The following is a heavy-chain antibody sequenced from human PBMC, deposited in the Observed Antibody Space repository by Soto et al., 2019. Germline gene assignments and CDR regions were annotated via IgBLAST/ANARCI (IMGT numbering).Heavy chain of an antibody. D-gene: IGHD1-1*01. V-gene: IGHV1-69*14. J-gene: IGHJ3*02. CDR1: GGTFSTSS. Sequence: QVHLVQSGAEVKKPGSSVKVSCKASGGTFSTSSINWLRQAPGQRPEWMGNILPVFGTADYAQKFRDRVTITAAKSTNTAYMALRSLFSEDAAVYYCARAHESGGNSDAFDIWGQGTVVTVSS. CDR2: ILPVFGTA. CDR3: ARAHESGGNSDAFDI.